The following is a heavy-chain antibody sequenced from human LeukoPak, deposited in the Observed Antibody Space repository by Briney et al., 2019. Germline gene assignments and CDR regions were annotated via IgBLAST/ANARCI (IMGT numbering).Heavy chain of an antibody. J-gene: IGHJ6*02. CDR1: GFTFSNYG. CDR2: VWYDGATQ. V-gene: IGHV3-33*06. CDR3: AKRGAVAGTLSYYAMDV. D-gene: IGHD6-19*01. Sequence: GRSLRLSCAASGFTFSNYGMHWVRQAPGKGLECVAIVWYDGATQYYIDSVRGRFTISRDNSKNTLYLQMDSLRAEDTAVYYCAKRGAVAGTLSYYAMDVWGQGTTVTVS.